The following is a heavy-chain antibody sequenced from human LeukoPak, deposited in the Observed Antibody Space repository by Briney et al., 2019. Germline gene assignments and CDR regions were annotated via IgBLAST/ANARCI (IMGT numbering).Heavy chain of an antibody. CDR3: ARHLSGVTGYTYGRGIDY. Sequence: SETLSLTCAVYGGSFTESYWNWIRQAPRKGLEWIGEINQSGSTSYNPSLKSRVTISVDTSKNQFSLKLSNVTAADTAVYYCARHLSGVTGYTYGRGIDYWGQGTLVTVSS. V-gene: IGHV4-34*01. D-gene: IGHD5-18*01. CDR2: INQSGST. J-gene: IGHJ4*02. CDR1: GGSFTESY.